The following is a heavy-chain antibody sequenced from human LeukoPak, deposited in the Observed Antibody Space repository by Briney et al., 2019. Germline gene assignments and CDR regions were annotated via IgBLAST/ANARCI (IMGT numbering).Heavy chain of an antibody. CDR1: GLILRNNS. CDR2: ISGDGTET. J-gene: IGHJ4*02. CDR3: AKGGHYSFFDY. D-gene: IGHD4-11*01. Sequence: PGGSLRLSCTASGLILRNNSMMWVRQARRKGLEWVSTISGDGTETFYADSVKGRFTISRDNSKNTHYLQMSSLRAEDTGIYYCAKGGHYSFFDYWGQGTLVTVSS. V-gene: IGHV3-23*01.